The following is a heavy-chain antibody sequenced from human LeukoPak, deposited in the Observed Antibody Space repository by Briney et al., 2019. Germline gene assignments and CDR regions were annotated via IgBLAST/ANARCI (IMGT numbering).Heavy chain of an antibody. CDR1: GGSISSYY. D-gene: IGHD3-3*01. CDR2: IYTSGST. CDR3: AREDTIFGVDIDPRPTGYFDL. Sequence: SETLSLTCTVSGGSISSYYWSWIRQPAGKGLEWIGRIYTSGSTNYNPSLKSRVTMSVDTSKNQFSLKLSSVTAADTAVYYCAREDTIFGVDIDPRPTGYFDLWGRGTLVTVSS. J-gene: IGHJ2*01. V-gene: IGHV4-4*07.